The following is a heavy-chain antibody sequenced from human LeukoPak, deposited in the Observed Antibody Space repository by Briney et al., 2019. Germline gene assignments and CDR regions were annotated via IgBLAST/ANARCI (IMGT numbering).Heavy chain of an antibody. CDR2: IIPIFGTA. V-gene: IGHV1-69*01. CDR3: TVFLRVVNWFAP. D-gene: IGHD2-8*02. Sequence: SVKVSCKASGGTFSSYAISWVRQAPGQGLEWMGGIIPIFGTANYAQKFQGRVTITADESTSTAYMELSSLRSEDTAVYYCTVFLRVVNWFAPWGQGTLVTVSS. CDR1: GGTFSSYA. J-gene: IGHJ5*02.